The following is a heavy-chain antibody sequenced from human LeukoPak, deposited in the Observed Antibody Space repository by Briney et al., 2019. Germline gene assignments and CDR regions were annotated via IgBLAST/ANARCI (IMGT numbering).Heavy chain of an antibody. D-gene: IGHD1-26*01. V-gene: IGHV4-39*01. CDR3: AISRSYSGSDFWYFDV. CDR2: ISYSGTT. J-gene: IGHJ2*01. Sequence: SETLSLTCTVSGASISSATYYWGWIRQPPGKGLEWIGSISYSGTTYYNSSLKSRVTISVDTSKKQFSLKLNSVTAADTALYYCAISRSYSGSDFWYFDVWGRGTLVTVSS. CDR1: GASISSATYY.